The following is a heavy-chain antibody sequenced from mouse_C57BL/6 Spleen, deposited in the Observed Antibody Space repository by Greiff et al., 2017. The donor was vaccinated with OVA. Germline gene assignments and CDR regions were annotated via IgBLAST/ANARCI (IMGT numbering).Heavy chain of an antibody. J-gene: IGHJ1*03. CDR3: AKRLYWYFDV. CDR2: IWGGGST. Sequence: QVPLPDSVPGLVTPSPRLSLTCTVSGFSLTSYGVDWVRQPPGKGLEWLGVIWGGGSTNYNSAIMYRLSISKDNSKSQVFLKMNSLQTDDTAMYYCAKRLYWYFDVWGTGTTVTVSS. D-gene: IGHD1-2*01. CDR1: GFSLTSYG. V-gene: IGHV2-9*01.